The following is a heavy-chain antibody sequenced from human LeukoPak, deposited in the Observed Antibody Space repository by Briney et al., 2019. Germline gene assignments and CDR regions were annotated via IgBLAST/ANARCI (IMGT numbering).Heavy chain of an antibody. D-gene: IGHD3/OR15-3a*01. CDR2: IYPGDSDT. V-gene: IGHV5-51*01. CDR3: ARRMGENGLYAFDV. CDR1: GYPFADYW. Sequence: GESLQISCEGSGYPFADYWIAWVRQKPGKGLEWMGIIYPGDSDTRYSPPFQGQVTISADKSISTAYLQWSSLKASGTAMYYCARRMGENGLYAFDVWGQGTMVTVSS. J-gene: IGHJ3*01.